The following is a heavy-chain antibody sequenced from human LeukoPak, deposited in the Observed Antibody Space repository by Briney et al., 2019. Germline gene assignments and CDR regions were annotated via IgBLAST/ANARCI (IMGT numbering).Heavy chain of an antibody. Sequence: GGSLRLSCAASGFTFSSYGMHWVRQAPGKGLGWVAFIRYDGSKKYYADSVKGRFTISRDNSKNTLYLQMNSLRAEDTAVYYCANRGGYGDYDDYWGQGTLVTVSS. V-gene: IGHV3-30*02. CDR3: ANRGGYGDYDDY. CDR1: GFTFSSYG. CDR2: IRYDGSKK. J-gene: IGHJ4*02. D-gene: IGHD4-17*01.